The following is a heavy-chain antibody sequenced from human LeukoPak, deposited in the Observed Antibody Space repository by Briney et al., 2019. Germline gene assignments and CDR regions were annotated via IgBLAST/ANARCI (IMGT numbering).Heavy chain of an antibody. J-gene: IGHJ4*02. CDR1: GYTFTSYG. Sequence: ASVKVSCKASGYTFTSYGISWVRQAPGQGLEWMGWISAYNGNTNYAQKLKGRVTMTTDTSTSTAYMELRSLRSDDTAVYYCARDSYCSSTSCFSGQYYFDYWGQGTLVTVSS. V-gene: IGHV1-18*01. CDR2: ISAYNGNT. D-gene: IGHD2-2*01. CDR3: ARDSYCSSTSCFSGQYYFDY.